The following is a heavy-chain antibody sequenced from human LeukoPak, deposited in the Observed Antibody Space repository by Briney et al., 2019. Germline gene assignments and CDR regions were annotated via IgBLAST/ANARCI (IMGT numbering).Heavy chain of an antibody. CDR1: GGSISSSSYY. CDR3: ARPGWEAAAEHYFDY. J-gene: IGHJ4*02. D-gene: IGHD6-13*01. CDR2: IYYSGST. V-gene: IGHV4-39*01. Sequence: SETLSLTCTVSGGSISSSSYYWGWLRQPPGKGLEWIGSIYYSGSTYYNPPLKSRVTISVDTSKNQFSLKLSSVTAADTAVYYCARPGWEAAAEHYFDYWGQGTLVTVSS.